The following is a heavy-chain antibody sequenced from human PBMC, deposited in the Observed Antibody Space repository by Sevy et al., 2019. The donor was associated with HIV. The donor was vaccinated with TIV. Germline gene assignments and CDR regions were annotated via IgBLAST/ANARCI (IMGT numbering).Heavy chain of an antibody. Sequence: GGSLRLSCAGSGFTFSKYSMNWVRQAPGKGLEWVSYISSSSNTIYYVESVKGRISISRENAKNSQYLTMNSLRTEETDVYYCARGARWYYFDYWGQGTLVTVSS. CDR1: GFTFSKYS. J-gene: IGHJ4*02. V-gene: IGHV3-48*01. CDR2: ISSSSNTI. CDR3: ARGARWYYFDY. D-gene: IGHD2-15*01.